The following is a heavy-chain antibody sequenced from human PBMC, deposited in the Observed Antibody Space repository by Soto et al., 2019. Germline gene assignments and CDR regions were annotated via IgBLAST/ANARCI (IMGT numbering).Heavy chain of an antibody. J-gene: IGHJ5*02. CDR3: ARARLRVVPAAANWFDP. CDR2: IWYDGSNK. CDR1: GFTFSSYG. Sequence: VGSLRLSCAASGFTFSSYGMHWVRQAPGKGLEWVAVIWYDGSNKYYADSVKGRFTISRDNSKNTLYLQMNSLRAEDTAVYYCARARLRVVPAAANWFDPWGQGTLVTVSS. V-gene: IGHV3-33*01. D-gene: IGHD2-2*01.